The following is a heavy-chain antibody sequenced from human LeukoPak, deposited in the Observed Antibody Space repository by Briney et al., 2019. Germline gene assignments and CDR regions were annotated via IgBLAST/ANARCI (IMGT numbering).Heavy chain of an antibody. CDR1: GGSFSGYF. CDR3: ARERGYSYGKQRGQKRDLRY. J-gene: IGHJ4*02. Sequence: KPSETLSLTCAVYGGSFSGYFWSWIRQPPGKGLEWIGEINHRGSTNYNPSLKSRVTISVDTSKNQFSLKLSSVAAADTAVFYCARERGYSYGKQRGQKRDLRYWGQGTLVTVSS. V-gene: IGHV4-34*01. CDR2: INHRGST. D-gene: IGHD5-18*01.